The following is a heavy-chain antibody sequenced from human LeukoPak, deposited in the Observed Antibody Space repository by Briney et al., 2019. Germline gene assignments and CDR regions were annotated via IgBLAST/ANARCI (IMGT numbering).Heavy chain of an antibody. D-gene: IGHD5-24*01. J-gene: IGHJ4*02. CDR2: IYPDDSDA. V-gene: IGHV5-51*01. CDR3: ARPKEAGDGYNYYY. Sequence: ESLKISCKGSGYSFTNYWIGWVRQMPGKGLEWMGIIYPDDSDARYSPSFQGQVAISADKSISTAYPQWSSLKASDTAMYYCARPKEAGDGYNYYYWGQGTLVIVSS. CDR1: GYSFTNYW.